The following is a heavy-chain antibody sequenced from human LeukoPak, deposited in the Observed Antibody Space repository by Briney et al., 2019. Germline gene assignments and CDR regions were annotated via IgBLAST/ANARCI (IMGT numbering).Heavy chain of an antibody. CDR1: GLIFSSYA. J-gene: IGHJ4*02. V-gene: IGHV3-23*01. Sequence: GGSLRLSCAASGLIFSSYAMSWVRQAPGKGLEWVSAISGSGGSTYYADSVKGRFTIYRDNSKNTLYLQMNSLRAEDTAVYYCAKGGDSSGWYYYFDYWGQGTLVTVSS. D-gene: IGHD6-19*01. CDR3: AKGGDSSGWYYYFDY. CDR2: ISGSGGST.